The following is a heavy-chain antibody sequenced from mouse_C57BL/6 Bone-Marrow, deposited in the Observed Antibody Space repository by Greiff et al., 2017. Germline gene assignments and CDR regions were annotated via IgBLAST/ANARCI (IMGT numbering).Heavy chain of an antibody. CDR2: IDPSDSYT. CDR1: GYTFTSYW. CDR3: ARWVVY. J-gene: IGHJ2*01. Sequence: VQLQQPGAELVRPGTSVKLSCKASGYTFTSYWMHWVKQRPGQGLEWIGVIDPSDSYTNYNQKFKGKATLTVDTSSSTAYMQLSSLPSEDSAVYYCARWVVYWGQGTTLTVSS. V-gene: IGHV1-59*01.